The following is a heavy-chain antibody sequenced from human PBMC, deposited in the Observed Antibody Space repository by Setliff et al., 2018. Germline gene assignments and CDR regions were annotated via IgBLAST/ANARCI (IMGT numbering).Heavy chain of an antibody. CDR1: GYPFVGYY. CDR2: INPKSGGT. J-gene: IGHJ4*02. D-gene: IGHD5-18*01. CDR3: ARKDLDTYGYGAFDY. V-gene: IGHV1-2*02. Sequence: ASVKVSCKASGYPFVGYYIYWMRQTPGQGFEWMGWINPKSGGTKYAQKFQGRVTVTRDTSISTAYMELSRLRSDDTAVYFCARKDLDTYGYGAFDYWGQGTLVTVSS.